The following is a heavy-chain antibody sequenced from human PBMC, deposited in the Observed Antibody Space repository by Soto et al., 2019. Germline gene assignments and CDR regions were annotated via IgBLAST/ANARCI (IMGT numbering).Heavy chain of an antibody. J-gene: IGHJ6*02. CDR1: GGTFSSYA. D-gene: IGHD6-6*01. V-gene: IGHV1-69*13. CDR3: ARASIAARPGQDYYYYYGMDG. Sequence: GASVKVSCKASGGTFSSYAISWVRQAPGQGLEWMGGIIPIFGTANYAQKFQGRVTITADESTSTAYMELSSLRSEDTAVYYCARASIAARPGQDYYYYYGMDGRGQGTTVTVSS. CDR2: IIPIFGTA.